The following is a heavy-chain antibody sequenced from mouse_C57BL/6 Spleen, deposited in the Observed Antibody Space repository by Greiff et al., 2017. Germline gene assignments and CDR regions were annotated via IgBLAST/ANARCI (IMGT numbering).Heavy chain of an antibody. D-gene: IGHD1-1*01. CDR1: GYTFTSYW. V-gene: IGHV1-59*01. J-gene: IGHJ3*01. Sequence: VQLQQPGAELVRPGTSVKLSCKASGYTFTSYWMHWVKQRPGQGLEWIGVIDPSDSYTNYNQKFKGKATLTADTSSSTAYMQLSSLTSEDSAVXYCARWHYGSSSFAYWGQGTLVTVSA. CDR3: ARWHYGSSSFAY. CDR2: IDPSDSYT.